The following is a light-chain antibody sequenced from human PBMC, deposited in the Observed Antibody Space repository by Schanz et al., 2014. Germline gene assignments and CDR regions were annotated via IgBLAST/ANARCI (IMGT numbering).Light chain of an antibody. CDR2: GAS. CDR3: QQSFSSRTWT. V-gene: IGKV1-39*01. J-gene: IGKJ1*01. Sequence: DMQMTQSPSTLSASVGDRVTITCRASQNIGNYLAWYQQKPGKAPKLLIYGASSLQSGVPSRFSGSGSGTDFNLTISSLQLEDFATYYCQQSFSSRTWTFGQGTKVEI. CDR1: QNIGNY.